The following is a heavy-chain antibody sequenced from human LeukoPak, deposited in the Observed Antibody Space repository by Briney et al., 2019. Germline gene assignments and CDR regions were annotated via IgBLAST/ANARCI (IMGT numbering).Heavy chain of an antibody. CDR3: ARDNSVGDNAWWFDP. CDR1: GYTFTSYY. CDR2: INPTGGST. J-gene: IGHJ5*02. D-gene: IGHD1-26*01. V-gene: IGHV1-46*01. Sequence: ASVKVSCKASGYTFTSYYMHWVRQAPGQGLEWMGLINPTGGSTGYARKFQGRVTMTRDMSTSTDYMELSSLRSEDTAIYYCARDNSVGDNAWWFDPWGQGTLVTVSS.